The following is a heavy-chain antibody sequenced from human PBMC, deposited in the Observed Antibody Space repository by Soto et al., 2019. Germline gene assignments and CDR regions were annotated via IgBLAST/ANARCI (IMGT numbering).Heavy chain of an antibody. CDR3: PKDKGSGTSSYYYGMDV. CDR2: ISYDGSNK. V-gene: IGHV3-30*18. CDR1: GFTFSSYG. D-gene: IGHD3-3*01. J-gene: IGHJ6*02. Sequence: GGSLRLSXAASGFTFSSYGMRWVRQAPGKGLEWVAVISYDGSNKYYADSVKGRFTISRDNSKNTLYLQMNSLRAEDTAVYYCPKDKGSGTSSYYYGMDVWGQGTTVTVSS.